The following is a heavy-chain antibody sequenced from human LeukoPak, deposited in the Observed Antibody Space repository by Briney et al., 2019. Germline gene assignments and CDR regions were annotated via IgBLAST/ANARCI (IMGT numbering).Heavy chain of an antibody. V-gene: IGHV3-53*01. CDR1: GFTVSSNY. Sequence: PGGSLRLSCAASGFTVSSNYMSWVRQAPGRGLEWVSVIYSGGSTYYADSVKGRFTISRDNSKNTLYLQMNSLRAEDTAVYYCAREAAYYDSSGSAGAGFDYWGQGTLVTVSS. CDR2: IYSGGST. D-gene: IGHD3-22*01. CDR3: AREAAYYDSSGSAGAGFDY. J-gene: IGHJ4*02.